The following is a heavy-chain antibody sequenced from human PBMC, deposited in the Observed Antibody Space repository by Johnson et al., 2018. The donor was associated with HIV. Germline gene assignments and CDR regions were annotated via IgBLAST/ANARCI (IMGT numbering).Heavy chain of an antibody. D-gene: IGHD1-26*01. CDR3: AREGGALDAFDI. CDR2: ISYDGSNK. Sequence: QMLLVESGGGLVQPGRSLRLSCAASGFTFSSYAMHWVRQAPGKGLEWVAVISYDGSNKYYADSVKGRFTISSDNSKNTLYLQMNSLRAEDTAVYYCAREGGALDAFDIWGQGTMVTVSS. CDR1: GFTFSSYA. V-gene: IGHV3-30-3*01. J-gene: IGHJ3*02.